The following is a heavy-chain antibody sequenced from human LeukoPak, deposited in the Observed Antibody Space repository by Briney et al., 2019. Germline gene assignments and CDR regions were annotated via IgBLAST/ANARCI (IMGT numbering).Heavy chain of an antibody. CDR2: IYWNDDK. Sequence: SGPTLVNPTQTLTLTCTFSGFSLSPSGVGVGWIRQPPGKALEWLALIYWNDDKRYSPSLKSRLTITKDTSKNQVVLTMTNMDPVDTATYYCAHSRALLWFGELFYFDYWGQGTLVTVSS. D-gene: IGHD3-10*01. CDR1: GFSLSPSGVG. V-gene: IGHV2-5*01. J-gene: IGHJ4*02. CDR3: AHSRALLWFGELFYFDY.